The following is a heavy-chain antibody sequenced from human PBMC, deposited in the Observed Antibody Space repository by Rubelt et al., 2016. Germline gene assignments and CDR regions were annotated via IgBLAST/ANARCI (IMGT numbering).Heavy chain of an antibody. V-gene: IGHV3-7*01. CDR1: GFTFSNYW. CDR3: ATEGSGWYPFEF. D-gene: IGHD6-19*01. Sequence: VQLVESGGDVVQPGRSLRLSCAASGFTFSNYWMSWVRQTPGKGLEWVANIKQDGSEKYYVDSVKGRFTISRDNAKNSVYLQMNSLRAEDTAVYYCATEGSGWYPFEFWGQGTLVTVSS. CDR2: IKQDGSEK. J-gene: IGHJ4*02.